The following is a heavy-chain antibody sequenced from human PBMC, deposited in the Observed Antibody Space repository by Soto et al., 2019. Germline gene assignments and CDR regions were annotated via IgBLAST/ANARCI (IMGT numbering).Heavy chain of an antibody. Sequence: PSETLSLTCTVSGGSISSSSYYWGWICQPPGKGLEWIGSIYYSGSTYYNPSLKSRVTISVDTSKNQFSLKLSSVTAADTAVYYCARQDIVLMVYANDYWGQGTLVTVS. CDR3: ARQDIVLMVYANDY. CDR2: IYYSGST. CDR1: GGSISSSSYY. D-gene: IGHD2-8*01. V-gene: IGHV4-39*01. J-gene: IGHJ4*02.